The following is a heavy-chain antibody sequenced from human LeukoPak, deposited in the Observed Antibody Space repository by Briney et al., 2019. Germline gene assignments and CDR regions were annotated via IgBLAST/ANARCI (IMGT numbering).Heavy chain of an antibody. J-gene: IGHJ4*02. Sequence: PGGXXRLSCAASGFTFSSKYMSWVRQAPGKGLEWVSVIYSGGSTYYSDSVTGRCTISRDNSKNRRYLRMKSIRAEDTAVYYCARHKAARYFDYWGQGTLVTVSS. D-gene: IGHD6-6*01. CDR3: ARHKAARYFDY. CDR2: IYSGGST. CDR1: GFTFSSKY. V-gene: IGHV3-53*01.